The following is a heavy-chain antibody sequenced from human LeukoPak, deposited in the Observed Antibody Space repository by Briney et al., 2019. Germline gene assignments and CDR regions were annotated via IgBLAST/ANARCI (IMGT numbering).Heavy chain of an antibody. CDR3: VREATGYSFADY. V-gene: IGHV3-30*02. D-gene: IGHD1-26*01. Sequence: GGSLRLSCAASGFTFSSYGMHWVRQAPGKGLEWVAFIRYDGSNKYYADSVKGRFTISRDNSKNTLYLQMNSLRAEDTAVYYCVREATGYSFADYWGQGTLVSVSS. J-gene: IGHJ4*02. CDR2: IRYDGSNK. CDR1: GFTFSSYG.